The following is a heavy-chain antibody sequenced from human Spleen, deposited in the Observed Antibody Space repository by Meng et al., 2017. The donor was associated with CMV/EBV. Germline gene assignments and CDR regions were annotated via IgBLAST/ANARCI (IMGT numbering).Heavy chain of an antibody. CDR2: VNHSGGA. Sequence: GSLRLSCAVPGGSFSGFHWSWIRQPPGKGLEWIGEVNHSGGASYSPSLKSRVTISVDPSKNQFSLRLRSVTAADTAVYYCARLNNRITIFGVPITEGYFEHWGHGTLVTVSS. J-gene: IGHJ1*01. CDR1: GGSFSGFH. CDR3: ARLNNRITIFGVPITEGYFEH. V-gene: IGHV4-34*01. D-gene: IGHD3-3*01.